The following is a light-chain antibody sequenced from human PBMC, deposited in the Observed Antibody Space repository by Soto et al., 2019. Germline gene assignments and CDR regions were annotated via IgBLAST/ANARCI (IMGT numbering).Light chain of an antibody. Sequence: QSALTQPPSASGSPGQSVTISCTGTSSDVGVYNYVSWYQQHPGKAPKLMMYEVSKRPSGVPDRFSGSKSGNTASLTVSGLQAEDEAEYYCSSFAGNNNLVFGGGTKVTVL. J-gene: IGLJ2*01. CDR1: SSDVGVYNY. V-gene: IGLV2-8*01. CDR2: EVS. CDR3: SSFAGNNNLV.